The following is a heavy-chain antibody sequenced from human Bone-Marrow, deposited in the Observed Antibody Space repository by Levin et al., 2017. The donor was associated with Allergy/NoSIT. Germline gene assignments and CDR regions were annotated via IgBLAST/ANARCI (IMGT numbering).Heavy chain of an antibody. CDR2: VSRGSSNT. J-gene: IGHJ3*01. V-gene: IGHV3-23*01. CDR1: GFTLSSQA. Sequence: HSGGSLRLSCAASGFTLSSQAMGWVRQAPGKGLDWVAGVSRGSSNTYYADSVKGRFTISRDNSQNTLFLQMNSLRVEDTALYYCGCSYGRGAFDLWGQGTMVTVSS. CDR3: GCSYGRGAFDL. D-gene: IGHD5-18*01.